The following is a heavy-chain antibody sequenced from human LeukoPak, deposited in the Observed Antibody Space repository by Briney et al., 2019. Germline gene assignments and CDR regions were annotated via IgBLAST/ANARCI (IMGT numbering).Heavy chain of an antibody. Sequence: LPGGSLRLSCAASGFTFSSHVMSWVRQAPGKGLEWVSVIGTGIVDTYYADSVKGRFTISRDNSKNTVYLQLNSLRAEDTAVYYCAKRVAAPGRTYYFDHWGQGTLVIVSS. CDR3: AKRVAAPGRTYYFDH. CDR2: IGTGIVDT. D-gene: IGHD6-13*01. V-gene: IGHV3-23*01. J-gene: IGHJ4*02. CDR1: GFTFSSHV.